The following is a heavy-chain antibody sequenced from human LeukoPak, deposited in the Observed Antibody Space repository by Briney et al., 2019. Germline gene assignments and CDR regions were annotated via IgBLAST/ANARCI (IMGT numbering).Heavy chain of an antibody. D-gene: IGHD2-21*02. V-gene: IGHV3-30*18. Sequence: GRSLRLSCAASGFTFSIYGMHWVRQAPGKGLEWVAVISYDGSNKYYADSVKGRFTISRDNSKNTLYLQMNSLRAEDTAVYYCAKDPGDSEAPNAFDIWGQGTMVTVSS. J-gene: IGHJ3*02. CDR1: GFTFSIYG. CDR3: AKDPGDSEAPNAFDI. CDR2: ISYDGSNK.